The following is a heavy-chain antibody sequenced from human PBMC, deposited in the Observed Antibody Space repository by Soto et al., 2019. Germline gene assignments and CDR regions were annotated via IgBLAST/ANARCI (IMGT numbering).Heavy chain of an antibody. D-gene: IGHD4-17*01. V-gene: IGHV4-34*01. CDR1: GGSFSGYY. J-gene: IGHJ4*02. CDR3: VRRSAVTTSIDY. Sequence: SETLSLTCAVYGGSFSGYYWTWIRQPPGTGLEWIGEINHSGSTNYSPALKGRVAISADTSKNQFSLELISVTASDKALYFCVRRSAVTTSIDYWGQGILVTVSS. CDR2: INHSGST.